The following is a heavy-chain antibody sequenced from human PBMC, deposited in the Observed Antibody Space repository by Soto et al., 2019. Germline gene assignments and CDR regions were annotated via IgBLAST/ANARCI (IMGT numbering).Heavy chain of an antibody. J-gene: IGHJ3*01. CDR1: VFTFSTSC. CDR2: ISGSGDRT. D-gene: IGHD5-12*01. Sequence: GGSLILSCASSVFTFSTSCMSWVRQAPGKGLQWVSSISGSGDRTYYADSVKGRFTVSRDNSKNTLYLDMNTVTADDTALYYCTWSLVARDAFDEWGQGTMVNVSS. V-gene: IGHV3-23*01. CDR3: TWSLVARDAFDE.